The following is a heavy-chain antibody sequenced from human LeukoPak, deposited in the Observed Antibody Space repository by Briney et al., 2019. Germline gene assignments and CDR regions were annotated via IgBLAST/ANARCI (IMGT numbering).Heavy chain of an antibody. V-gene: IGHV3-23*01. D-gene: IGHD3-22*01. CDR1: GVTFCSYA. CDR3: AKHDPSRVVITNWFDP. CDR2: IAGIRGGT. Sequence: GGALRLSCAASGVTFCSYAMSWVRQAPGEGVEWVSAIAGIRGGTSSAAPVKGRFTISRDNSKNTLYLQMNRLRAEDTALYYCAKHDPSRVVITNWFDPWGQGTLVTVSS. J-gene: IGHJ5*02.